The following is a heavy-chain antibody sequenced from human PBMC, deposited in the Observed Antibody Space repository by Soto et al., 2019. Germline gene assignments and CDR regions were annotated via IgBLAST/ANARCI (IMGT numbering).Heavy chain of an antibody. CDR3: ARAERYYYYYMDV. CDR1: GGSFSGYY. V-gene: IGHV4-34*01. J-gene: IGHJ6*03. CDR2: INHSGST. Sequence: SETLSLTCAVYGGSFSGYYWSWIRQPPGKGLEWIGEINHSGSTNYNPSLKSRVTISVDTSKNQFSLKLSSVTAADTAVYCCARAERYYYYYMDVWGKGTTVTVSS.